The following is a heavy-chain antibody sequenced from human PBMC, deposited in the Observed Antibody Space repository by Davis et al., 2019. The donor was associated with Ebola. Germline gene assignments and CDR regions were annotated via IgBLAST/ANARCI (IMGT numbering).Heavy chain of an antibody. Sequence: SETLSLTCTVSGGSISSGGYYWNWIRQHPGKGLEWIGYIYYSGSTYYNPSLKSRVTISVDTSKNQFSLKLSSVTAADTAVYYCARDSFDGDFYETRAGDAFDIWGQGTTVTVSS. CDR2: IYYSGST. V-gene: IGHV4-31*03. D-gene: IGHD2/OR15-2a*01. J-gene: IGHJ3*02. CDR3: ARDSFDGDFYETRAGDAFDI. CDR1: GGSISSGGYY.